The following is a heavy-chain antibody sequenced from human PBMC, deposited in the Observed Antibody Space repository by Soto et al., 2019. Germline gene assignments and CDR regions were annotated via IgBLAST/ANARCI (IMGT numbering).Heavy chain of an antibody. CDR1: GFIFSSYG. V-gene: IGHV3-33*01. D-gene: IGHD3-16*01. CDR3: ARDRQSSIYDRSMYRVPGY. J-gene: IGHJ4*02. Sequence: QVQLVESGGGVVQPGRSLRLSCAASGFIFSSYGMHWVRQAPGKGLEWVAVIWYDGSNKYYADSVKGRFTISRDNSKNTLYLQMNSLRAEDTAVYYCARDRQSSIYDRSMYRVPGYWGQGTLVTVSS. CDR2: IWYDGSNK.